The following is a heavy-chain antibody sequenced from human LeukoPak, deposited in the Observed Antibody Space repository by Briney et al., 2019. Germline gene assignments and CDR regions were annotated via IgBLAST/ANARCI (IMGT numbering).Heavy chain of an antibody. D-gene: IGHD2-2*01. Sequence: GASVKVSCKASGYTFTGYYMHWVRQAPGQGLEWMGWINPNSGGTNYAQKFQGRVTMTRDTSISTAYMELSRLRSDDTAVYYCARVRYCSSTSCYGTFDHWGQGTLVTVSS. CDR2: INPNSGGT. V-gene: IGHV1-2*02. CDR1: GYTFTGYY. CDR3: ARVRYCSSTSCYGTFDH. J-gene: IGHJ5*02.